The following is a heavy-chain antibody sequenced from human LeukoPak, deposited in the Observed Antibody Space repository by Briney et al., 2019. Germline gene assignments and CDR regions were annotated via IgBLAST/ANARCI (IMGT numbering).Heavy chain of an antibody. Sequence: SETLSLTCAVYGGSFSGYYWSWIRQPPGKELEWIGEINHSGSTNYNPSLKSRVTISVDTSKNQFSLKLSSVTAADTAVYYCARWAYDYVWGSYRYVDYWGQGTLVTVSS. CDR2: INHSGST. CDR3: ARWAYDYVWGSYRYVDY. V-gene: IGHV4-34*01. CDR1: GGSFSGYY. D-gene: IGHD3-16*02. J-gene: IGHJ4*02.